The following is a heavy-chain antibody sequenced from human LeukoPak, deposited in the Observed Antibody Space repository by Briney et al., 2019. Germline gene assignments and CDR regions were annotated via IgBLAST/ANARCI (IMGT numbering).Heavy chain of an antibody. CDR3: ARSPHRFCSSWYDCYFDY. CDR1: GYTFTSYY. CDR2: INPSGGST. V-gene: IGHV1-46*01. Sequence: ASVKVSCKASGYTFTSYYMHWVRLAPGQGLEWMGIINPSGGSTSYAQKFQGRVTMTRDTSTSTVYMELSSLRSEDTAVYYCARSPHRFCSSWYDCYFDYWGQGTLVTVSS. D-gene: IGHD6-13*01. J-gene: IGHJ4*02.